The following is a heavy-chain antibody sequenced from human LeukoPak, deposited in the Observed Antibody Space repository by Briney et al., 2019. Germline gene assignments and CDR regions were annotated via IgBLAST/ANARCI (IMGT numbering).Heavy chain of an antibody. CDR3: ARDEGNGGY. V-gene: IGHV4-34*01. Sequence: PSETLSLTCAVYGGSFSGYYWSWIRQPPGKGLEWIGEINHSGSTNYNPSLKSRVTISVDTSKNQFSLKLSSVTAADTAVYYCARDEGNGGYWGQGTLVTVSS. CDR1: GGSFSGYY. J-gene: IGHJ4*02. CDR2: INHSGST. D-gene: IGHD3-10*01.